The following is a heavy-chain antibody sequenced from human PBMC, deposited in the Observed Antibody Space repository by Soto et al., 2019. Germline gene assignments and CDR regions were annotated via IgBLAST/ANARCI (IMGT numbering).Heavy chain of an antibody. Sequence: GGSLRLSCAASGFTFSSYSMNWVRQAPGKGLEWVPSISSSSSYIYYADSVEGRFTISRDNAKNSLYLQMNSLRAEDTAVYYCARWGSGWYFDYWGQGTLVTVSS. D-gene: IGHD6-19*01. CDR1: GFTFSSYS. CDR2: ISSSSSYI. V-gene: IGHV3-21*01. CDR3: ARWGSGWYFDY. J-gene: IGHJ4*02.